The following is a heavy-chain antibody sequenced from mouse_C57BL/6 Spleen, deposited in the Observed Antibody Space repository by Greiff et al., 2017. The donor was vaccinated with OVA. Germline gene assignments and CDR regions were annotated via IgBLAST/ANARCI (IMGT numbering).Heavy chain of an antibody. CDR2: ISSGGDYI. J-gene: IGHJ4*01. Sequence: DVMLVESGEGLVKPGGSLKLSCAASGFTFSSYAMSWVRQTPEKRLEWVAYISSGGDYIYYADTVKGRFTISRDNARNTLYLQMSSLKSEDTAMYYCTRDGDYVYAMDYWGQGTSVTVSS. CDR1: GFTFSSYA. V-gene: IGHV5-9-1*02. CDR3: TRDGDYVYAMDY. D-gene: IGHD2-4*01.